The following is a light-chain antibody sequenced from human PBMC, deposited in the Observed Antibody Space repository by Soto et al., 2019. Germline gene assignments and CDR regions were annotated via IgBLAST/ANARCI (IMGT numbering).Light chain of an antibody. Sequence: QSVLTQPPSASASLGASVKLTCTLSSGHSSDAIAWHQQQPEKGPRYLMKLNSDGSHTKGDGIPDRFSGSTSGAERYLTISSLQSEDEADYFCQTWGTGIQVFGSGTQLTVL. V-gene: IGLV4-69*01. CDR1: SGHSSDA. J-gene: IGLJ7*01. CDR2: LNSDGSH. CDR3: QTWGTGIQV.